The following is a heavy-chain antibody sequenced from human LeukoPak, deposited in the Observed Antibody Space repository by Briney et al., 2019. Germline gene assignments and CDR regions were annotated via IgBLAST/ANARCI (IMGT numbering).Heavy chain of an antibody. CDR3: ARERYYGSGSYYSPRDYYMDV. Sequence: GGSLRLSCAASGFTFSSYSMNWVRQAPGKELEWVSYISSSSSTMYYADSVKGRFTISRDNSKNTLYLQMNSLRAEDTAVYYCARERYYGSGSYYSPRDYYMDVWGKGTTVTISS. CDR1: GFTFSSYS. J-gene: IGHJ6*03. D-gene: IGHD3-10*01. CDR2: ISSSSSTM. V-gene: IGHV3-48*01.